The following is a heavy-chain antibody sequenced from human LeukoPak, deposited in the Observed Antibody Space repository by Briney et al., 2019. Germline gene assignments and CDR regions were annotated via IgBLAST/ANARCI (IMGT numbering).Heavy chain of an antibody. CDR3: ARDEGIWFGEFMAFDY. Sequence: SVKVSCKASGGTFSSYAISWVRQAPGQGLEWMGRIIPILGIANYAQKFQGRVTITADKSTSTAYMELSSLRSEDTAVYYCARDEGIWFGEFMAFDYWGQGTLVTVSP. CDR2: IIPILGIA. D-gene: IGHD3-10*01. CDR1: GGTFSSYA. V-gene: IGHV1-69*04. J-gene: IGHJ4*02.